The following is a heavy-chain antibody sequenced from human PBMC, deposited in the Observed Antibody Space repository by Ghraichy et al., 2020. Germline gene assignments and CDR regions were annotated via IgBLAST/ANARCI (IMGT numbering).Heavy chain of an antibody. CDR3: ARVTDDYSNHVIGY. D-gene: IGHD4-11*01. CDR2: IYHGGST. J-gene: IGHJ4*02. CDR1: GYSISSGYY. Sequence: SETLSLTCAVSGYSISSGYYWGWIRQPPGKVLEWIGSIYHGGSTYYNASLKSRVTMSVDTSKNQLSLKLTSVTAADTAVYYCARVTDDYSNHVIGYWGQGTLVTVSS. V-gene: IGHV4-38-2*01.